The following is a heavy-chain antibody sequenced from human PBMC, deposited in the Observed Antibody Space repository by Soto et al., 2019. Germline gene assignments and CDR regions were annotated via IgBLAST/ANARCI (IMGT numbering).Heavy chain of an antibody. J-gene: IGHJ5*02. V-gene: IGHV1-69*12. CDR3: ARVGYSYGENGDNWFDP. Sequence: QVQLVQSGAEVKKPGSSVKVSCKASGGTFSSYAISWVRQAPGQGLEWMGGIIPIFGTANYAQKFQGRVTITADESTSTAYMELSSLRSEDTAVYYCARVGYSYGENGDNWFDPWGQGTLVTVSS. CDR1: GGTFSSYA. D-gene: IGHD5-18*01. CDR2: IIPIFGTA.